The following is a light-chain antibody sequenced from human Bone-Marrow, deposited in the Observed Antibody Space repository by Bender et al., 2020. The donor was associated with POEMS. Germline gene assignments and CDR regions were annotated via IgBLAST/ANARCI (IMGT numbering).Light chain of an antibody. CDR2: DDR. Sequence: SYELTQPPSVSVSPGQTARITCSGDALPNQYAYWYQQKPGQAPVLVVYDDRQRPSGFPERFTGSDSENTATLSISRVEAGDEADFFCQVWDGRSDHWVFGGGTKLTVL. J-gene: IGLJ3*02. V-gene: IGLV3-21*02. CDR3: QVWDGRSDHWV. CDR1: ALPNQY.